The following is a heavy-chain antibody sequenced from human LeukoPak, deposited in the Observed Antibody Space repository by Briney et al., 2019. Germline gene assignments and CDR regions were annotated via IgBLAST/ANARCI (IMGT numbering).Heavy chain of an antibody. CDR3: ARDQWELYPEGPFDY. CDR1: GFTFSSYS. Sequence: PGGSLRLSCAASGFTFSSYSMNWVRQAPGKGLEWVSSISSSSSYIYYADSVKGRFTISRDNAKNSLYLQMNSLRAEDTAAYYCARDQWELYPEGPFDYWGQGTLVTVSS. J-gene: IGHJ4*02. V-gene: IGHV3-21*01. D-gene: IGHD1-26*01. CDR2: ISSSSSYI.